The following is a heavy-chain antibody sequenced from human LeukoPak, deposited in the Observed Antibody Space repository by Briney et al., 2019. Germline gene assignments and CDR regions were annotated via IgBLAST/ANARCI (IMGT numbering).Heavy chain of an antibody. CDR1: GGSFSCYY. V-gene: IGHV4-34*01. Sequence: PSETLSLTCAVYGGSFSCYYWSWIRQPPGKRLEWIGEINHSGSTNYNPSLKSRVTISVDTSKNQFSLKLSSVTAADTAVYYCARYSSGGKKKYNSFDTWGQGTLVTVSS. D-gene: IGHD6-19*01. CDR3: ARYSSGGKKKYNSFDT. J-gene: IGHJ5*02. CDR2: INHSGST.